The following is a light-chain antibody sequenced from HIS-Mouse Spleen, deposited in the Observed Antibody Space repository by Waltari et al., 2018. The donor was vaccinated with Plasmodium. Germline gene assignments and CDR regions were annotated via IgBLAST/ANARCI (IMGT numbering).Light chain of an antibody. V-gene: IGKV4-1*01. CDR3: QQYYSTPWT. Sequence: DIVMTQSPDSLAVSLGEGATINCKASQSVLYSSNNKNYLAWYQQKPGQPPKLLIYRASTRESGVPDRFSGSGSGTDFTLTISSLQAEDVAVYYCQQYYSTPWTFGQGTKVEIK. J-gene: IGKJ1*01. CDR1: QSVLYSSNNKNY. CDR2: RAS.